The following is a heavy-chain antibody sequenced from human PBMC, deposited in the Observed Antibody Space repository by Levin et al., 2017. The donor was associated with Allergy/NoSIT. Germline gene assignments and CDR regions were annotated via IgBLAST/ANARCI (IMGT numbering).Heavy chain of an antibody. V-gene: IGHV5-10-1*01. CDR3: AGVEGYGSGSYHFQH. J-gene: IGHJ1*01. D-gene: IGHD3-10*01. CDR2: IDPTDSYT. Sequence: PGGSLRLSCKGSGYSFTSYWLIWVRQMPGKGLEWMGKIDPTDSYTNYSPSLEGHVTISTDNSLSTAYLQWSSLKASDTAIYFCAGVEGYGSGSYHFQHWGQGTLVTVSS. CDR1: GYSFTSYW.